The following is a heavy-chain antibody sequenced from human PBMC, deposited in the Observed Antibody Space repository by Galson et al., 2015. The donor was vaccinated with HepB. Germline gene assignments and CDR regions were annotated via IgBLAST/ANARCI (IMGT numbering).Heavy chain of an antibody. CDR1: GYTFTSYD. J-gene: IGHJ6*03. V-gene: IGHV1-8*01. CDR2: MNPNSGNT. CDR3: ARYSSGWNYYYYYMDV. Sequence: SVKVSCKASGYTFTSYDINWVRQATGQGLEWMGWMNPNSGNTGYAQKFQGRVTVTRNTSISTAYMELSSLRSEDTAVYYCARYSSGWNYYYYYMDVWGKGTTVTVSS. D-gene: IGHD6-19*01.